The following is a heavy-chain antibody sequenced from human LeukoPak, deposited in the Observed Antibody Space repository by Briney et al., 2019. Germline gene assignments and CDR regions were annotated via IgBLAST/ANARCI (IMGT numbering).Heavy chain of an antibody. V-gene: IGHV4-30-2*01. D-gene: IGHD5-12*01. CDR3: AREVATIGAYYFDY. Sequence: SETLSLTCSVSGGSVSSTSYYWSWIRQPPGKGLEWIGYIYHSGSTYYNPSLKSRVTISVDRSKNQFSLKLSSVTAADTAVYYCAREVATIGAYYFDYWGQGTLVTVSS. CDR2: IYHSGST. CDR1: GGSVSSTSYY. J-gene: IGHJ4*02.